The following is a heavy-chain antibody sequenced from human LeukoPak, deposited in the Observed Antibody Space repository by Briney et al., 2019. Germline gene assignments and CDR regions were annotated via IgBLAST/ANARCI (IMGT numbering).Heavy chain of an antibody. V-gene: IGHV3-7*01. CDR1: GFTFSSYW. Sequence: GGSLRLSCAASGFTFSSYWMSGVREAPGKGLEGVANIKQDGSEKYYVDSVKRRFTISRDNAKNSLYLQMNSLSAEDTAVYSCARDLFRYPPMVRGLYWFDPWGQGTLVTVSS. CDR3: ARDLFRYPPMVRGLYWFDP. J-gene: IGHJ5*02. D-gene: IGHD3-10*01. CDR2: IKQDGSEK.